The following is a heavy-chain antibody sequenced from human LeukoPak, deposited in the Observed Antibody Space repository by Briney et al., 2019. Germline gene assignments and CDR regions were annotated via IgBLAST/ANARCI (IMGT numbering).Heavy chain of an antibody. CDR1: GFTFSNAW. CDR3: TTDLFATESPDY. V-gene: IGHV3-15*01. CDR2: IKSKTDGGTT. D-gene: IGHD1-26*01. Sequence: GGSLRLSCAASGFTFSNAWMSWVRQAPGKGLEWVGRIKSKTDGGTTDYAAPVKGRFTISRDDSKNTLYLQMNSLKTEDTAVYYCTTDLFATESPDYWDQGTLVTVSS. J-gene: IGHJ4*02.